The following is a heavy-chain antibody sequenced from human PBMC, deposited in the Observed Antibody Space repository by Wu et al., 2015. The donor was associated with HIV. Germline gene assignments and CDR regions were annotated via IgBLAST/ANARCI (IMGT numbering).Heavy chain of an antibody. CDR1: GGTFYDFA. D-gene: IGHD3-16*01. CDR2: VIPMFGTP. J-gene: IGHJ6*02. Sequence: QVQLLQSGAEVKKPGSSVTVSCKISGGTFYDFAVNWVRQAPGQGLEWVGAVIPMFGTPIYPQKFRHRLTVSSYGSMTTVYMELRNLTFEDTAIYYCATVGAGIPYQLPDYHYYGMDVWGQGTTIIVSS. V-gene: IGHV1-69*05. CDR3: ATVGAGIPYQLPDYHYYGMDV.